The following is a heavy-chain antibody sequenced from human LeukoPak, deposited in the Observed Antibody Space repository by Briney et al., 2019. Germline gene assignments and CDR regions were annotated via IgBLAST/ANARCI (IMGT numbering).Heavy chain of an antibody. CDR1: GASFSSSTYY. Sequence: SETLPLTCTVSGASFSSSTYYWGWIRQPPGKGLEWIGSIYYSGSTYYNPSLKSRVTMSVDTSKNQFSLKLSSVTAADTAVYYCARHAGGISATGTRPFDYWGQGTLVTVSS. D-gene: IGHD6-13*01. CDR3: ARHAGGISATGTRPFDY. V-gene: IGHV4-39*01. CDR2: IYYSGST. J-gene: IGHJ4*02.